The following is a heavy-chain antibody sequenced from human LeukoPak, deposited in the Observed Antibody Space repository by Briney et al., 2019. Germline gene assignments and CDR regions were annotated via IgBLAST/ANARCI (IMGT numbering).Heavy chain of an antibody. D-gene: IGHD6-6*01. J-gene: IGHJ4*02. CDR1: GYTFTGYY. CDR3: ASRPPTLSDSTASPPLHY. Sequence: GASVKVSCKASGYTFTGYYMHWVRQAPGQGLEWMGWINPNSGGTNYAQKFQGRVTMTRDTSISTAYMELSRLKSDDTAVYYCASRPPTLSDSTASPPLHYWGQGTLVTVSP. CDR2: INPNSGGT. V-gene: IGHV1-2*02.